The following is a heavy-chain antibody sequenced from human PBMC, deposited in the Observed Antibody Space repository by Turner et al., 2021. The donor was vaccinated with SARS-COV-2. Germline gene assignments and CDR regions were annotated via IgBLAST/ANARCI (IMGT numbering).Heavy chain of an antibody. Sequence: VQLQESGPGLVRPSETLSLTCTVSGGSISSQSWTWIRQSPGRVLAWIGSFYKSGSNDYNRSHRSRVTITVDTSKNQLSLNLISVTATDTAVYYCARHQGSASGYDHGMNVWGQGTAVIVSS. CDR1: GGSISSQS. CDR2: FYKSGSN. V-gene: IGHV4-59*08. D-gene: IGHD1-26*01. CDR3: ARHQGSASGYDHGMNV. J-gene: IGHJ6*02.